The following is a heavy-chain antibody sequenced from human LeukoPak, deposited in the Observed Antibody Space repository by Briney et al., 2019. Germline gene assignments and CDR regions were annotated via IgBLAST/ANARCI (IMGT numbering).Heavy chain of an antibody. CDR2: ISGSGEDT. CDR1: GFSFSIYT. J-gene: IGHJ4*02. CDR3: AKAKGGL. Sequence: QPGGPLRLPCVASGFSFSIYTMTGFRQAPGKGLEWVSSISGSGEDTHFADSVKGRFTVSRDNSRNTLFLQMDSLRVEDTAVYHCAKAKGGLWGQGTLVTVSS. V-gene: IGHV3-23*01. D-gene: IGHD2-15*01.